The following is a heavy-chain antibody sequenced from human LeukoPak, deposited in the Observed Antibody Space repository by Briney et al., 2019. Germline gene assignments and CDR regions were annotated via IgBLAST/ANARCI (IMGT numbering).Heavy chain of an antibody. D-gene: IGHD1-26*01. V-gene: IGHV4-4*02. CDR3: TRESGAFSPFGF. Sequence: SETLSLTCAVSGGSILTTNWWGWVRQPPGNGLEWIGEVHLNGASNYNPSLKSRVNMSIDKSKNQLSLELTSVTAADTAIYYCTRESGAFSPFGFWGQGTLVTVSS. J-gene: IGHJ4*02. CDR2: VHLNGAS. CDR1: GGSILTTNW.